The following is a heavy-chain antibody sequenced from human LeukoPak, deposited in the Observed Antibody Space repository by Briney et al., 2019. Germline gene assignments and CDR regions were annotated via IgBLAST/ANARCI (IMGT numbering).Heavy chain of an antibody. Sequence: GESLQISCKGSGYSFTSYWIGWVRQMPGKGLEWMGIIYPGDSDTRYSPSFQGQVTISADKSISTAYLQWSSLKASDTAMYYCASVGRYCSGGSCYSDWGQGTLVTVSS. CDR1: GYSFTSYW. J-gene: IGHJ4*02. CDR2: IYPGDSDT. D-gene: IGHD2-15*01. V-gene: IGHV5-51*01. CDR3: ASVGRYCSGGSCYSD.